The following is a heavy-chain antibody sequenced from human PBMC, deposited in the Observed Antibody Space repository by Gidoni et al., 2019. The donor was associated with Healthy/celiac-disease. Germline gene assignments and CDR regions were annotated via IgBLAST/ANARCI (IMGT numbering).Heavy chain of an antibody. D-gene: IGHD1-1*01. CDR3: ARAWRPYYYYYGMDV. CDR2: ISYDGSNK. J-gene: IGHJ6*02. Sequence: QAPGKGLEWVAVISYDGSNKYYADSVKGRFTISRDNSKNTLYLQMNSLRAEDTAVYYCARAWRPYYYYYGMDVWGQGTTVTVSS. V-gene: IGHV3-30-3*01.